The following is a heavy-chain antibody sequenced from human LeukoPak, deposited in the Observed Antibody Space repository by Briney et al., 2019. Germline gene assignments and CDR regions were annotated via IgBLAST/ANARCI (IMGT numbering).Heavy chain of an antibody. V-gene: IGHV3-30*18. CDR3: AKDVSPLRYFDWLPSD. D-gene: IGHD3-9*01. J-gene: IGHJ4*02. CDR2: ISYDGSNK. Sequence: PGGSLRLSCAASGFTFSSYGMHWVRQAPGKGLEWVAAISYDGSNKYYADSVKGRFTISRDNSKNTLYLQMNSLRAEDTAVYYCAKDVSPLRYFDWLPSDWGQGTLVTVSS. CDR1: GFTFSSYG.